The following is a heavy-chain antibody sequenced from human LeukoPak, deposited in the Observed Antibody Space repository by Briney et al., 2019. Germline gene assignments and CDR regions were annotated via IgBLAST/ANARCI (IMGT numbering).Heavy chain of an antibody. CDR2: ISGSGGRT. J-gene: IGHJ4*02. CDR3: AKVEPGL. V-gene: IGHV3-23*01. Sequence: GSLRLSCAVSGFTFSSYAMSWVRQAPGKGLEWVSVISGSGGRTYYAESVKGRFTISRDNSKNTLYMQMNSLRAEGTAVYYGAKVEPGLWGQGTLVTVSS. CDR1: GFTFSSYA.